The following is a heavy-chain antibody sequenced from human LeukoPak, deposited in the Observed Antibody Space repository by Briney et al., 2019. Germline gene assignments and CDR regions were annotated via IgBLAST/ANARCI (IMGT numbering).Heavy chain of an antibody. V-gene: IGHV3-23*01. Sequence: GWSLRLSCAASGFTFSSYAMRWVRQAPGKGLEWVSAISGSGGSTYYADSVKGRFTIARDNSKKTLYLQMNSLRSEDTAVYYCAADSGAAAGTLNYYYHYYMDVWGKGPTVTVSS. CDR1: GFTFSSYA. CDR3: AADSGAAAGTLNYYYHYYMDV. D-gene: IGHD6-13*01. J-gene: IGHJ6*03. CDR2: ISGSGGST.